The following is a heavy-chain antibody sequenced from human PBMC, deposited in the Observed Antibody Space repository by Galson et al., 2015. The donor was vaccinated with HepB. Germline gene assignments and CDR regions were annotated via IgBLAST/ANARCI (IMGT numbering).Heavy chain of an antibody. CDR3: LGFLGY. V-gene: IGHV3-53*01. Sequence: SVRLSCTASGFTVTKNHISWVRQAPGQGQEWLSNIYPVFTTDNADPMNGRFTISRDNSKNTLYLQMNSLRAEDTAMYFFLGFLGYWGQGTLVTVSS. CDR1: GFTVTKNH. D-gene: IGHD2-15*01. CDR2: IYPVFTT. J-gene: IGHJ4*02.